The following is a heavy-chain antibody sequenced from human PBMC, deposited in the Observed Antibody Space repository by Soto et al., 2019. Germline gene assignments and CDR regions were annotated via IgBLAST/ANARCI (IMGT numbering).Heavy chain of an antibody. V-gene: IGHV3-33*01. CDR1: GFTFSSYG. D-gene: IGHD6-19*01. CDR3: AREAGTWHLPLNWFDP. CDR2: IWYDGSNI. J-gene: IGHJ5*02. Sequence: PGGSLRLSCAASGFTFSSYGMHWVRQAPGKGLEWVAVIWYDGSNIYYADSVKGRFTISRDNAKNTLYLQMNSLRDEDTAVYYCAREAGTWHLPLNWFDPWGQGTLVTVSS.